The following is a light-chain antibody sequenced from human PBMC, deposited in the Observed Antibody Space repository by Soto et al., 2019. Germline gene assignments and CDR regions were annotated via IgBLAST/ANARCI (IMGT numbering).Light chain of an antibody. Sequence: EIVLTQSPGTLSLSPVARATLSCRASQKISSRYLAWYLQKPGQAPRFLIYGASSRATGIPDRFSGSGSGTDFTLTISRLEPEDFAVYYCQQYGGTPPITFGQGTRLEIK. V-gene: IGKV3-20*01. CDR3: QQYGGTPPIT. CDR1: QKISSRY. J-gene: IGKJ5*01. CDR2: GAS.